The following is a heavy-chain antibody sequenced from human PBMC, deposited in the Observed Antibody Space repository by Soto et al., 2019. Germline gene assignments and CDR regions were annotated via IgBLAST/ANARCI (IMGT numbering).Heavy chain of an antibody. CDR1: GGSISSYY. D-gene: IGHD3-22*01. V-gene: IGHV4-59*01. CDR2: IYYSGST. CDR3: ARDIPSYDSSGYYYGAFDI. Sequence: KASETLSLTCTVSGGSISSYYWSWIRQPPGKGLEWIGYIYYSGSTNYNPSLKSRVTISVDTSKNQFSLKLSSVTAADTAVYYCARDIPSYDSSGYYYGAFDIWGQGTTVTVSS. J-gene: IGHJ3*02.